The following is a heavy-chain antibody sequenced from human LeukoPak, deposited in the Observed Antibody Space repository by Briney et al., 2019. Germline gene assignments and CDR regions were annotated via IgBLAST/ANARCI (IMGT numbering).Heavy chain of an antibody. J-gene: IGHJ4*02. CDR2: IYSGGNT. CDR3: ARGIAAAGIGGVFDY. D-gene: IGHD6-13*01. Sequence: GGSLRLSCAASGFSVSSNHMSWDRQAPGKGLEWVSVIYSGGNTHYADSVKGRFTISRDNSKNTLYLQMNSLRAEDTAVYYCARGIAAAGIGGVFDYWGQGTLVTVSS. V-gene: IGHV3-66*01. CDR1: GFSVSSNH.